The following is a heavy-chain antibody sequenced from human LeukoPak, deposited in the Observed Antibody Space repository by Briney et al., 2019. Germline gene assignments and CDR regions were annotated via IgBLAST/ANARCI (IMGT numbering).Heavy chain of an antibody. CDR2: INHSGST. CDR3: ARGGSSWYLSSRFPGLPSYYFDY. J-gene: IGHJ4*02. V-gene: IGHV4-34*01. Sequence: SETLSLTCAVYGGSFSGYYWSWIRQPPGKGLEWIGEINHSGSTNYNPSLKSRVTISVDTSKNQFSLKLSSVTAADTAVYYCARGGSSWYLSSRFPGLPSYYFDYWGQGTLVTVSS. D-gene: IGHD6-13*01. CDR1: GGSFSGYY.